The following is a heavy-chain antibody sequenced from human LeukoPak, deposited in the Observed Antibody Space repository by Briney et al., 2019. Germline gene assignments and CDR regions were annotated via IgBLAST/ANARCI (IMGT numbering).Heavy chain of an antibody. CDR1: GFTFITYA. Sequence: GGSLRLSCAASGFTFITYAMSWVRQAPGKGLEWVSAISGSGGSTYYADSVKGRFTISRDNSKNTLYLQMNSLRAEDTAVYYCAKDGDTAMVTFYFDYWGQGTLVTVSS. CDR3: AKDGDTAMVTFYFDY. CDR2: ISGSGGST. D-gene: IGHD5-18*01. J-gene: IGHJ4*02. V-gene: IGHV3-23*01.